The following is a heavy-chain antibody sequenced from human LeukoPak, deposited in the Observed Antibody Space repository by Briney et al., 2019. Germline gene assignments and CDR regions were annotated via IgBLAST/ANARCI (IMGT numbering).Heavy chain of an antibody. Sequence: SGTLSLTCAVSGGSISSSNWRSWVRQPPGKGLEWIGYIFYSGSTNYNPSLKSRVTISVDMSKNQFSLKLSSVTAADTAVYYCARHAYSYTPWFAPWGQGTLVTVSS. CDR2: IFYSGST. D-gene: IGHD5-18*01. V-gene: IGHV4-4*02. J-gene: IGHJ5*02. CDR1: GGSISSSNW. CDR3: ARHAYSYTPWFAP.